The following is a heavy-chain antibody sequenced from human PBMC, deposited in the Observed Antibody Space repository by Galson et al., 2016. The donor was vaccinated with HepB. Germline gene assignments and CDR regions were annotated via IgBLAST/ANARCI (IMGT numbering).Heavy chain of an antibody. Sequence: SLRLSCAASGFTFSDYYMTWIRQAPGKGLEWLSYITSRSDRIYYADSAKGRFTISRDNGKNSLFLQMNSLRVEDTAIYYCARDVHPRSTVVTGGYFDFWGQGTLVTVSS. V-gene: IGHV3-11*04. J-gene: IGHJ4*02. D-gene: IGHD4-23*01. CDR2: ITSRSDRI. CDR3: ARDVHPRSTVVTGGYFDF. CDR1: GFTFSDYY.